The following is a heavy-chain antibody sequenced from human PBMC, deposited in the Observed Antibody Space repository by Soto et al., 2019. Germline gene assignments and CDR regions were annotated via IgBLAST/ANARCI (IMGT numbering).Heavy chain of an antibody. J-gene: IGHJ5*02. Sequence: QVQLVQSGAEVKKPGASVKVSCKASGYTFTSYDINWVRQATGQGLEWMGWMNPNSGNTGYAQKFQGRVTMTRXXSXSXXYMELSSLRSEDTAVYYCARGSWDIVLVPACSLDPWGQGTLVTVSS. V-gene: IGHV1-8*01. CDR1: GYTFTSYD. D-gene: IGHD2-2*01. CDR3: ARGSWDIVLVPACSLDP. CDR2: MNPNSGNT.